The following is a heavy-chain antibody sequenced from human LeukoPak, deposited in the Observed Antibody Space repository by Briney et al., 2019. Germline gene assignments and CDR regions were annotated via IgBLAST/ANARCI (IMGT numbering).Heavy chain of an antibody. V-gene: IGHV1-69*13. J-gene: IGHJ3*02. CDR3: ARDRAIVVVPAGTDAFDI. CDR2: IIPIFGTA. CDR1: GGTFSSYA. Sequence: ASVKVSCKASGGTFSSYAISWVRQAPGQGLEWMGGIIPIFGTANYAQKFQGRVTITADESTSTAYMELSSLRSEDTAVYYCARDRAIVVVPAGTDAFDIWGQGTMVTVSS. D-gene: IGHD2-2*01.